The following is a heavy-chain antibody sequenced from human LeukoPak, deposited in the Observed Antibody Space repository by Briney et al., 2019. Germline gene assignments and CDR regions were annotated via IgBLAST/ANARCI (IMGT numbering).Heavy chain of an antibody. Sequence: ASVEVSCKASGYTFTSYYMHWVRQAPRQGLEWMGIINPSGGSTSYAQKFQGSVTMTRDTSTSTVYMELSSLRSEDTAVYYCARDQRNYPRYYFDSWGQGTLVTVSS. CDR3: ARDQRNYPRYYFDS. CDR2: INPSGGST. J-gene: IGHJ4*02. CDR1: GYTFTSYY. V-gene: IGHV1-46*01. D-gene: IGHD5-24*01.